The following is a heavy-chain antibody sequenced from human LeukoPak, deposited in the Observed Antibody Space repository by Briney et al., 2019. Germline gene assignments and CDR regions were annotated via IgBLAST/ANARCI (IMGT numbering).Heavy chain of an antibody. CDR1: GGSISSDSYY. CDR2: IYTSGST. CDR3: ARDASGYSYDATIDY. D-gene: IGHD5-18*01. V-gene: IGHV4-61*02. Sequence: TSQTLSLTCTVSGGSISSDSYYWSWIRQPAGQGLEWIGRIYTSGSTNYNPSLKSRVTISVDTSKNQFSLKLSSVTAADTAVYYCARDASGYSYDATIDYWGQGTLVTVSS. J-gene: IGHJ4*02.